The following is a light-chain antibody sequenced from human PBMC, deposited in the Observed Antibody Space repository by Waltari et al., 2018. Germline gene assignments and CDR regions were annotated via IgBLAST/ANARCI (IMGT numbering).Light chain of an antibody. J-gene: IGLJ1*01. Sequence: QSALTQPASVSGSPGQSITISCSGTDSDVGAYDFVSWYQQHPGKAPHLIIYEVSNRPYGISNRFSASKSCNTASLTISGLQAEDEADYYCSSYTTSSAPGVFGTGTRVTVL. V-gene: IGLV2-14*01. CDR3: SSYTTSSAPGV. CDR1: DSDVGAYDF. CDR2: EVS.